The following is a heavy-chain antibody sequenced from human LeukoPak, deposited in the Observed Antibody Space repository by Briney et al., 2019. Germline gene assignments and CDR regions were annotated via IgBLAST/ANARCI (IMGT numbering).Heavy chain of an antibody. J-gene: IGHJ5*02. CDR2: INPNSGGT. CDR1: GYTFTGYY. CDR3: ARVGSYCSGGSCNGYNWFDP. Sequence: ASVKVSCKASGYTFTGYYMHWVRQAPGQGLEWMGWINPNSGGTNYAQKFQGRVTMTRDTSISTANMELSRLRSDDTAVYYCARVGSYCSGGSCNGYNWFDPWGQGTLVTVSS. D-gene: IGHD2-15*01. V-gene: IGHV1-2*02.